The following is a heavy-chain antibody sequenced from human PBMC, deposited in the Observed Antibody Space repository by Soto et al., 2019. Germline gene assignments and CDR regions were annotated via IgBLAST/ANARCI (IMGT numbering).Heavy chain of an antibody. Sequence: PSETLSLTCAVSGGSMSSGGYSWSWIRQPPGKGLEWIGCIYPSGTTYYNTSLKSRVTISVDSSKNHFSLKLTSVTAADTAVYFCARVWGGAFDIWGQGTMVTVSS. CDR2: IYPSGTT. CDR3: ARVWGGAFDI. D-gene: IGHD3-10*01. J-gene: IGHJ3*02. V-gene: IGHV4-30-2*01. CDR1: GGSMSSGGYS.